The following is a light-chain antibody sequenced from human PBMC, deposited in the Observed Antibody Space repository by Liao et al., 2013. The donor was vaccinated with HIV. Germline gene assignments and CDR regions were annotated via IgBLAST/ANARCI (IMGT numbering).Light chain of an antibody. CDR1: KLGNKY. CDR3: QAWDSSTVV. CDR2: QDS. J-gene: IGLJ2*01. V-gene: IGLV3-1*01. Sequence: SYELTQSPSVSVSPGQTASITCSGAKLGNKYTSWYQQKPGQSPVVVIYQDSKRPSGIPERFSGSNSGNTATLTISGTQAMDEADYYCQAWDSSTVVFGGGTKLTVL.